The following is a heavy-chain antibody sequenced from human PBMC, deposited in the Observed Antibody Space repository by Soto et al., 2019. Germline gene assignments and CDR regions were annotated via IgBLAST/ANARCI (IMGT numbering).Heavy chain of an antibody. CDR2: IRSKANSYAT. CDR1: GFTFSGSA. V-gene: IGHV3-73*01. CDR3: TRLRLKTTIVVVPAAITRGSEKYYYGMDV. J-gene: IGHJ6*02. D-gene: IGHD2-2*01. Sequence: GGSLRLSCAASGFTFSGSAMHWVRPAPGKGLEWVGRIRSKANSYATAYAASVKGRFTISRDDSKNTAYLQMNSLKTEDTAVYYCTRLRLKTTIVVVPAAITRGSEKYYYGMDVWGQGTTVTVSS.